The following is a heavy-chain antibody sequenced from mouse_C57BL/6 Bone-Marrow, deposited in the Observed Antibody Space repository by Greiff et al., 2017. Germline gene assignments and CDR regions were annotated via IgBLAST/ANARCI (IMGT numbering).Heavy chain of an antibody. CDR2: ISSGGDYI. J-gene: IGHJ2*01. CDR3: TRDRDEYYFDY. CDR1: GFTFSSYA. V-gene: IGHV5-9-1*02. D-gene: IGHD3-1*01. Sequence: EVQRVESGEGLVKPGGSLKLSCAASGFTFSSYAMSWVRQTPEKRLEWVAYISSGGDYIYYADTVKGRFTISRDNARNTLYLQMSSLKSEDTAMYYCTRDRDEYYFDYWGQGTTLTVSS.